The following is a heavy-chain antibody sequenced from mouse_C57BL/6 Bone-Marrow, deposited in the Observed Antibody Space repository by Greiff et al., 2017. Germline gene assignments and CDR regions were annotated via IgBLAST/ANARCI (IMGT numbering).Heavy chain of an antibody. Sequence: QVHVQQSGAELVRPGTSVKVSCKASGYAFTNYLIEWVKQRPGQGLEWIGVINPGSGGTNYNEKFKGKATLTADKSSSTAYMQLSSLTSEDSAVDFCASECETHWYFDVWGTGTTVTVSS. D-gene: IGHD6-1*01. CDR2: INPGSGGT. CDR1: GYAFTNYL. CDR3: ASECETHWYFDV. J-gene: IGHJ1*03. V-gene: IGHV1-54*01.